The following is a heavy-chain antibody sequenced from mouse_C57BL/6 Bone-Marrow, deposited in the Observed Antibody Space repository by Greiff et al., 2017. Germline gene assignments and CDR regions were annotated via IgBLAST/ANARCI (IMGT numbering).Heavy chain of an antibody. CDR3: TAGDADGCDY. CDR1: GFTFSNYW. V-gene: IGHV6-3*01. Sequence: EVNVVESGGGLVQPGGSMKLSCVASGFTFSNYWMNWVRQSPEKGLEWVAQIRLKSDNYATHYAESVKGRFTISRDDSKSSVYLQMNNLRAEDTGIYYCTAGDADGCDYWGQGTTLTVSS. J-gene: IGHJ2*01. CDR2: IRLKSDNYAT.